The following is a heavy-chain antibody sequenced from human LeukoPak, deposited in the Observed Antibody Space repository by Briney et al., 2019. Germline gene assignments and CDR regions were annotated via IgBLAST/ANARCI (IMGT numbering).Heavy chain of an antibody. CDR1: GFTFSGYW. Sequence: GGSLRLSCAASGFTFSGYWMHWVRQAPGKGLVWVSRIKSDGSSTTYADSVKGRFTVSRDNAKSTLYLQMNSLRAEDTAVYYCARSDWFDPWGQGTLVTVSS. V-gene: IGHV3-74*03. CDR2: IKSDGSST. J-gene: IGHJ5*02. CDR3: ARSDWFDP.